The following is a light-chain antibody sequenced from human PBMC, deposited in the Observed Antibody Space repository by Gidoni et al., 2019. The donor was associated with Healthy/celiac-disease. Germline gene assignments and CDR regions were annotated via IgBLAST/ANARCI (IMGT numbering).Light chain of an antibody. J-gene: IGKJ1*01. Sequence: DIQMTPSPYSLSASVGDRVTITCRASQSISSYLTWYQQKPGNAPKLLIYAAASLQSGVPSRFSGSGSGTDFTLTISSLQPEDFATYYCQQSYSTPRTFGQGTKVEIK. V-gene: IGKV1-39*01. CDR3: QQSYSTPRT. CDR2: AAA. CDR1: QSISSY.